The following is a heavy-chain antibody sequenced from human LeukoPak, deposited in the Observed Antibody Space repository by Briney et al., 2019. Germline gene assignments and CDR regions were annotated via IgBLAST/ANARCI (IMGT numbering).Heavy chain of an antibody. CDR3: AKDRKGYSYGYFDY. CDR1: GFTFSSYG. J-gene: IGHJ4*02. Sequence: GGSLRLSCAASGFTFSSYGMHWVRQAPGKGLEWVSAISGSGGSTYYADSVKGRFTISRDNSKNTMYLQMNSLRAEDTAVYYCAKDRKGYSYGYFDYWGQGTLVTVSS. CDR2: ISGSGGST. V-gene: IGHV3-23*01. D-gene: IGHD5-18*01.